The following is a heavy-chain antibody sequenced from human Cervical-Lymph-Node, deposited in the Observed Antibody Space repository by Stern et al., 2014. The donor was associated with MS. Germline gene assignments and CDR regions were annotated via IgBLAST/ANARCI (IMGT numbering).Heavy chain of an antibody. CDR3: ARSEGIGALEWLYGMDV. CDR2: HIPPVNVP. D-gene: IGHD3-3*01. V-gene: IGHV1-69*09. CDR1: GGSSSSQT. J-gene: IGHJ6*02. Sequence: QEQLVESGAEVRKPGSSVKVSCKPSGGSSSSQTILWVRQGPGQGPERVGRHIPPVNVPNAALRFQGRLTLSADRPTNAVYLELSSLRSEDTAVYYCARSEGIGALEWLYGMDVWGQGTTVIVSS.